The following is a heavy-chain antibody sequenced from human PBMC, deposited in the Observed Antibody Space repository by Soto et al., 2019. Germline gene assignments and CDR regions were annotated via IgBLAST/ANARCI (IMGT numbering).Heavy chain of an antibody. V-gene: IGHV3-64D*06. CDR3: VKVGVRCSGGSCYSGLYTMDV. CDR1: GFTFSSYA. D-gene: IGHD2-15*01. J-gene: IGHJ6*02. Sequence: PGGSLRLSCSASGFTFSSYALHWVRQAPGKGLEYVSAISGNGGSTYYADSVKGRFTISRDNSKNTLYLQMSSLRAEDTAVYYCVKVGVRCSGGSCYSGLYTMDVWGQGTTVTVSS. CDR2: ISGNGGST.